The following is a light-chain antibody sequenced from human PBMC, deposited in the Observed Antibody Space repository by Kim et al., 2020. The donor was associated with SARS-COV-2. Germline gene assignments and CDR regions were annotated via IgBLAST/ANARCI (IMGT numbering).Light chain of an antibody. Sequence: GQKVTISCSGSNSNIGNNFVSWYQQLQGTAPKFLIYDDDKRPSGISDRFSASKSGTSATLGISRLQPGDEADYYCATWDNSLRSVIFGGGTQLTVL. CDR1: NSNIGNNF. V-gene: IGLV1-51*01. J-gene: IGLJ2*01. CDR2: DDD. CDR3: ATWDNSLRSVI.